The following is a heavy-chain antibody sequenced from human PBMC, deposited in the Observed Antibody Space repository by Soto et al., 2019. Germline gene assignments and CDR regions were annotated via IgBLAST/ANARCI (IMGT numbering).Heavy chain of an antibody. CDR1: GGFVSSASYF. V-gene: IGHV4-61*01. Sequence: QVQLQESGPGLVKPSETLSLTCTVSGGFVSSASYFWSWIRQPPGKEMEFIAYVYYTGTTKYSPSLKSRASISLDTSKNQFSLNLSSVTTADTAIYYCARMRFGEGPYWFDPWGQGLLVTVS. D-gene: IGHD3-3*01. CDR3: ARMRFGEGPYWFDP. CDR2: VYYTGTT. J-gene: IGHJ5*02.